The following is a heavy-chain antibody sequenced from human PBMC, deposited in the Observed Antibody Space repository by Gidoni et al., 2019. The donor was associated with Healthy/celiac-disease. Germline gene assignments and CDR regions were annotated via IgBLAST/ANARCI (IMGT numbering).Heavy chain of an antibody. CDR1: GFTVSSNY. CDR2: IYSGGST. D-gene: IGHD2-2*01. J-gene: IGHJ4*02. V-gene: IGHV3-66*01. CDR3: ARAYCSSTSCYDYFDY. Sequence: EVQLVESGGGLVQPGGSLRLSCAASGFTVSSNYMSWVRQAPGKGLEWVSVIYSGGSTYYADSVKGRFTISRDNSKNTLYLQMNSLRAEDTAVYYCARAYCSSTSCYDYFDYWGQGTLVTVSS.